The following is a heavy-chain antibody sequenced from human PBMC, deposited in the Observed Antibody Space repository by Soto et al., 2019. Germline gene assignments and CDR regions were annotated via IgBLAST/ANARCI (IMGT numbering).Heavy chain of an antibody. Sequence: SETLSLTCIVSGGSISSSSYYWGWIRQPPGKGLEWIGSIYYSGSTYYNPSLKSRVSISVDTSKNQFSLKLSSVTAADTAVYYCARRSGVTGNDMDVRGQGTTVTVSS. D-gene: IGHD2-21*02. CDR1: GGSISSSSYY. V-gene: IGHV4-39*01. CDR2: IYYSGST. J-gene: IGHJ6*02. CDR3: ARRSGVTGNDMDV.